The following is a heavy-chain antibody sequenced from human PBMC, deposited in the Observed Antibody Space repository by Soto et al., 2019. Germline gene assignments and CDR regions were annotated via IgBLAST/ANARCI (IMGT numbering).Heavy chain of an antibody. D-gene: IGHD1-7*01. V-gene: IGHV3-23*01. CDR1: GFTFNTYV. CDR2: ISYSADKT. Sequence: EVQLLESGGGLVQPWGSLRLSCAASGFTFNTYVMNWVRQAPGKGLEWVSTISYSADKTHYADSVKGRFTISRDNSRDTLFLQMNSLRADDAAVYYCARRARTATTNWGAFDVWVQGTMVTVSS. CDR3: ARRARTATTNWGAFDV. J-gene: IGHJ3*01.